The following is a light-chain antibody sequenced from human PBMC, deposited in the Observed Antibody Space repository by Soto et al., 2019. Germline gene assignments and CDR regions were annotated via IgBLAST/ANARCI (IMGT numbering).Light chain of an antibody. J-gene: IGKJ1*01. V-gene: IGKV3-15*01. CDR1: QSVSSH. CDR3: QQYNNWPLTWT. Sequence: EIVMTQSPATLSVSPGERATLSCRASQSVSSHLAWYQHKPGQAPRLLIYDASTRATDVPDRFTRSGSATEFTLTISSLQSEDFAVYYCQQYNNWPLTWTFGLGTKVEIK. CDR2: DAS.